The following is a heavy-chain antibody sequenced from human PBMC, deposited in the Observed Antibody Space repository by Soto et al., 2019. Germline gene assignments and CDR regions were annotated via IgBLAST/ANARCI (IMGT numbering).Heavy chain of an antibody. V-gene: IGHV5-51*01. Sequence: GESLKISCKGSGYSFTSYWIGWVRQMPGKGLEWMGIIYPGDSDTRYSPSFQGQVTISADKSISTAYLQWSSLKASETAMYYCASYPGYCSGGSCSNAFDIWGQGTMVTVSS. CDR2: IYPGDSDT. J-gene: IGHJ3*02. CDR1: GYSFTSYW. CDR3: ASYPGYCSGGSCSNAFDI. D-gene: IGHD2-15*01.